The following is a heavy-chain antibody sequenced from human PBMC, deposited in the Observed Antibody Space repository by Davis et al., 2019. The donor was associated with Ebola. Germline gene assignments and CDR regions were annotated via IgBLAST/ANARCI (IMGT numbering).Heavy chain of an antibody. V-gene: IGHV3-7*01. CDR1: GFTFSSYS. Sequence: GESLKISCAASGFTFSSYSMNWVRQAPGMGLEWVANIKEDGSEKRYVGSVKGRFTISRDNAKNSLYLQMSSLRAEDTAIYYCARVKCGSASCVNGDSFDPWGQGTLVTVSS. CDR2: IKEDGSEK. D-gene: IGHD2-2*01. J-gene: IGHJ5*02. CDR3: ARVKCGSASCVNGDSFDP.